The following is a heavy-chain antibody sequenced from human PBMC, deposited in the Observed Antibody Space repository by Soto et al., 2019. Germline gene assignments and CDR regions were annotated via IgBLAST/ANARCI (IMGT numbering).Heavy chain of an antibody. CDR1: GFTFSDYY. CDR3: ASVTMVRGVDTFDP. D-gene: IGHD3-10*01. Sequence: PGGSLRLSCAASGFTFSDYYMSWIRQAPGKGLEWVSCISSSGSTIYYADSVKGRFTISRDNARNSLYLQMNSLRAEDTAVYYCASVTMVRGVDTFDPWGQGTLVTVSS. J-gene: IGHJ5*02. V-gene: IGHV3-11*04. CDR2: ISSSGSTI.